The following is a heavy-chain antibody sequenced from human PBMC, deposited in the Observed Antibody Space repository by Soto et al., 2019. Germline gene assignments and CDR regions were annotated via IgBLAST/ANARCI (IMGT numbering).Heavy chain of an antibody. V-gene: IGHV4-34*01. D-gene: IGHD3-10*01. CDR2: INQSGAT. Sequence: QLQQWGAGLLKPSETLSLTCADYTGSFSKYYWNWIRQSPGKGLEWIVEINQSGATNYNPSLKSRVTISVDTSKNQFALKLKSLTAADTAVYYCARGYYYASGSSFPYWGQGTLVT. CDR3: ARGYYYASGSSFPY. J-gene: IGHJ4*02. CDR1: TGSFSKYY.